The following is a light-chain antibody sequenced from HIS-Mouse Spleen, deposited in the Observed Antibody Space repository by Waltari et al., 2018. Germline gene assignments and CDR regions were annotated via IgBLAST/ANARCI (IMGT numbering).Light chain of an antibody. CDR1: ALPKKY. Sequence: SYELTQPPSVSVSPGQTARITCSGDALPKKYAYWYQQKSGQAPVLVIYEDSKRPSGSPERFSGSKSGNTASLTISGLQAEDEADYYCCSYAGSSTLVFGGGTKLTVL. J-gene: IGLJ3*02. CDR3: CSYAGSSTLV. CDR2: EDS. V-gene: IGLV3-10*01.